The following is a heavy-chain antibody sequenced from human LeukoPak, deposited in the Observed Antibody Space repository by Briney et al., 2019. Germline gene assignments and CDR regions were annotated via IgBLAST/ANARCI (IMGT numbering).Heavy chain of an antibody. CDR2: IYHSGST. CDR1: GYSISSGYY. CDR3: ARSGSGSYWGVFY. Sequence: SETLSLTCTVSGYSISSGYYWGWIRQPPGKGLEWIGSIYHSGSTYYNPSLKSRVTISVDTSKNQFSLKLSSVTAADTAVYYCARSGSGSYWGVFYWGQGTLVTVSS. J-gene: IGHJ4*02. D-gene: IGHD3-10*01. V-gene: IGHV4-38-2*02.